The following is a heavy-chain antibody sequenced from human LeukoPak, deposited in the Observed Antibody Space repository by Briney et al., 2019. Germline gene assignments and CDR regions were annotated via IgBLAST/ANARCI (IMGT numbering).Heavy chain of an antibody. CDR1: GYTFGAHH. V-gene: IGHV1-2*02. CDR3: SGRYGPGPV. D-gene: IGHD3-10*01. Sequence: VGSVKVSCMASGYTFGAHHILWVRQAPRQEIEWMGWIVPDGRDTKYAEKFQGRMTLTVDTSITTAYMELHSLTSDDTAVYYCSGRYGPGPVWGQGTLITASS. J-gene: IGHJ4*02. CDR2: IVPDGRDT.